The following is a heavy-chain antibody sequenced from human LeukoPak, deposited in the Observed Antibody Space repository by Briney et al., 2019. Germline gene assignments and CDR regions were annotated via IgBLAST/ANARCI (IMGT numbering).Heavy chain of an antibody. CDR2: INGDGSSS. V-gene: IGHV3-43*02. Sequence: GGSLRLSCAASGFTFYDYAMFWVRQAPGKGLEWVSLINGDGSSSDYADSVKGRFTISRDNSKNSLYLQMNSLRIEDTALYYCAKDASGGSCFDYWGQGTPVTVSS. CDR3: AKDASGGSCFDY. D-gene: IGHD2-15*01. CDR1: GFTFYDYA. J-gene: IGHJ4*02.